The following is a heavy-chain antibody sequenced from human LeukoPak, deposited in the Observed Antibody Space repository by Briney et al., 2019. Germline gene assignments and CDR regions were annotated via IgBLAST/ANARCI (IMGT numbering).Heavy chain of an antibody. CDR3: AKWGDYDVLTGYYVSDY. J-gene: IGHJ4*02. CDR1: GFTFSNYA. CDR2: ITGSGGNA. Sequence: GASLRLSCAASGFTFSNYAMSWVRQAPGKGLEWVSAITGSGGNAYYADSVKGRFTISRDNSKNTVFLQMNSLRAEDTAVYYCAKWGDYDVLTGYYVSDYWGQGTLVTVSS. D-gene: IGHD3-9*01. V-gene: IGHV3-23*01.